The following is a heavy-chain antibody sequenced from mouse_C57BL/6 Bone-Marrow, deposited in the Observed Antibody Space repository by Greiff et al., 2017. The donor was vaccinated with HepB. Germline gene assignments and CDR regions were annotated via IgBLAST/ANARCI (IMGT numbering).Heavy chain of an antibody. J-gene: IGHJ3*01. D-gene: IGHD2-3*01. CDR3: TDGYYLAY. CDR1: GYTFTDYE. Sequence: QVQLQQSGAELVRPGASVTLSCKASGYTFTDYEMHWVKQTPVHGLEWIGAIDPETGGTAYNQKFKCKAILTADKSSSTAYMELRSLTSEDSAVYYCTDGYYLAYWGQGTLVTVSA. CDR2: IDPETGGT. V-gene: IGHV1-15*01.